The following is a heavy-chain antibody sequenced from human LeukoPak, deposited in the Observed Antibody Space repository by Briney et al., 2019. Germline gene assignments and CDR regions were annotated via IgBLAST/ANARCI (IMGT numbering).Heavy chain of an antibody. Sequence: ASVTVSCKASGYTFTSYGISWVRQAPGQGLEWMGWISAYNGNTNYAQKVQGRVTMTTDTSTSTAYMELRSLRSDDTAVYYCARGKQTWVYGDYPDYWGQGTLVTVSS. D-gene: IGHD4-17*01. CDR1: GYTFTSYG. CDR2: ISAYNGNT. CDR3: ARGKQTWVYGDYPDY. J-gene: IGHJ4*02. V-gene: IGHV1-18*01.